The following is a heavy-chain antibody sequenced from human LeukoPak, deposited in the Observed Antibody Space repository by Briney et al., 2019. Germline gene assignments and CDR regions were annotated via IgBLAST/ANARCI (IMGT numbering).Heavy chain of an antibody. CDR1: GFTFRNYG. CDR3: AKAPVTTCSGAYCYPFDY. J-gene: IGHJ4*02. V-gene: IGHV3-23*01. Sequence: GGSLRLSCATSGFTFRNYGMAWVCQAPGKGLDWVSSIHTTGGKTYYAESVKGRFTISRDSYKNTLYLHMNSLRAEDAAVYYCAKAPVTTCSGAYCYPFDYWGQGTLVTVSS. CDR2: IHTTGGKT. D-gene: IGHD2-15*01.